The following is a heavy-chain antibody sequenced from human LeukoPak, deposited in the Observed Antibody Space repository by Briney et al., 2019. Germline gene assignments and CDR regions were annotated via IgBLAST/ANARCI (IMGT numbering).Heavy chain of an antibody. CDR1: GFTFSSYS. J-gene: IGHJ4*02. D-gene: IGHD2-2*01. CDR3: ARGYQLLPIDY. CDR2: ISSSYI. Sequence: GGSLRLSCAASGFTFSSYSMNWVRQAPGKGLEWVSSISSSYIYYADSVKGRFTISRDNAKNSLYLQMNSLRAEDTAVYYCARGYQLLPIDYWGQGTLVTVSS. V-gene: IGHV3-21*01.